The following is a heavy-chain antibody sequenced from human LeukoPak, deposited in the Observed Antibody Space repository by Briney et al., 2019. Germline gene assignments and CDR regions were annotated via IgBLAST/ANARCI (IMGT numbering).Heavy chain of an antibody. J-gene: IGHJ5*02. CDR2: IIPIFGTA. CDR1: GGTFSSYA. CDR3: ARENYYDSSGGWFDP. V-gene: IGHV1-69*13. Sequence: GASVKVSCKASGGTFSSYAISWVRQAPGQGLEWMGGIIPIFGTANYAQKFQGRVTITADESTSTAYMELSSLRSEDTAVYYCARENYYDSSGGWFDPWGQGTLVTVSS. D-gene: IGHD3-22*01.